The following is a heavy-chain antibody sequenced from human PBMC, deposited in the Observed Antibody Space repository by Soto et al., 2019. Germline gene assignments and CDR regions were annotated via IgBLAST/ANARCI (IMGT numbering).Heavy chain of an antibody. J-gene: IGHJ4*02. Sequence: PGGSLRLSCAASGFTFGAYTMTWVRHAPGKGLEWVSSISAGNTYIDYADAVKGRFIISRDNAKNSVYLQINRLRSEDTALYYCASAMTMGWSPQGYWGQGTPVTVSS. D-gene: IGHD3-10*01. V-gene: IGHV3-21*04. CDR1: GFTFGAYT. CDR3: ASAMTMGWSPQGY. CDR2: ISAGNTYI.